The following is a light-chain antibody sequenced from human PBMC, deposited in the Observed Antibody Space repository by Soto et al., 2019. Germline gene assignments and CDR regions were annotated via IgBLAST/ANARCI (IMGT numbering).Light chain of an antibody. J-gene: IGKJ5*01. CDR2: GAS. CDR1: QSVSSSY. CDR3: QHYDSLPIT. Sequence: EIVLTQSPGTLSLSPWERATLSCRPSQSVSSSYLAWYQQKPGQPPRLLIYGASSRATGIPDRFSGSGSGTDFTLTISRLEPEDFAVFYCQHYDSLPITFGQGTRLEI. V-gene: IGKV3-20*01.